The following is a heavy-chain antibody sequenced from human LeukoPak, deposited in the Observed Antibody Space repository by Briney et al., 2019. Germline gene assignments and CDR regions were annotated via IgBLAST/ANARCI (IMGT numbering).Heavy chain of an antibody. CDR1: GFTFDDYS. CDR2: ISWDGGST. D-gene: IGHD4/OR15-4a*01. CDR3: ARAPTIDFYYYMDV. J-gene: IGHJ6*03. Sequence: PGGSLRLSCAASGFTFDDYSMHWVRQAPGKGLEWVSLISWDGGSTYYADSVKGRFTISRDNSKNSLYLQMNSLRTEDTALYYCARAPTIDFYYYMDVWGRGTTVTVSS. V-gene: IGHV3-43*01.